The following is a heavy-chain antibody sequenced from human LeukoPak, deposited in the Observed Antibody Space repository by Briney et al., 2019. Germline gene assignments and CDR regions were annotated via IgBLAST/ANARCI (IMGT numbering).Heavy chain of an antibody. V-gene: IGHV3-23*01. J-gene: IGHJ4*02. CDR3: AKRGVVIRVILVGFHKQAYYFDS. CDR1: GITLSNYG. D-gene: IGHD3-22*01. Sequence: GGSMRLSCAVSGITLSNYGMSWVRQAPGKGLEWVAGISDTGGSTNYADSVKGRFTTSRDNPKNTLYLQMNSLRAEDTAVYFCAKRGVVIRVILVGFHKQAYYFDSWGQGALVTVSS. CDR2: ISDTGGST.